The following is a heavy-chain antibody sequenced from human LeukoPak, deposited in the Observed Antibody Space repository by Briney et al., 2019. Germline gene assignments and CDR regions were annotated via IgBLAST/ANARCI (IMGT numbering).Heavy chain of an antibody. V-gene: IGHV3-30*18. D-gene: IGHD3-10*01. CDR1: GFTFSSYG. CDR3: AKDLSGRKGPFDY. CDR2: ISSDGSNA. J-gene: IGHJ4*02. Sequence: GGSLRLPCAASGFTFSSYGMHWVRQAPGKGLEWVAVISSDGSNAYYADSVKGRFTMSRDNSKNTLFVQMNGLRAEDTAVYYCAKDLSGRKGPFDYWGQGTLVTVSS.